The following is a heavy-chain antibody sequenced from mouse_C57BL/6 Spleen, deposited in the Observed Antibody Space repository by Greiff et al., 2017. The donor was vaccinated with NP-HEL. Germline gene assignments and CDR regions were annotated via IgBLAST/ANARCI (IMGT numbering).Heavy chain of an antibody. V-gene: IGHV1-69*01. CDR1: GYTFTSYW. D-gene: IGHD4-1*02. CDR2: IDPSDSYT. Sequence: VQLQQPGAELVMPGASVKLSCKASGYTFTSYWMHWVKQRPGQGLEWIGEIDPSDSYTNYNQKFKGKSTLTVDKSSSTAYMQLSSLTSEESAVYYCARGQLGFAYWGQGTLVTVSA. CDR3: ARGQLGFAY. J-gene: IGHJ3*01.